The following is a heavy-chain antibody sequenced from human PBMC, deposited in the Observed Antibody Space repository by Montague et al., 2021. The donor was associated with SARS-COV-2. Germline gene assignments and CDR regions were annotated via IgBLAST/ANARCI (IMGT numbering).Heavy chain of an antibody. D-gene: IGHD4-23*01. Sequence: SETLSLTCTVSGDSTSCPNCYWGWIRQAPGKGLDWIGTIYNIGTTYYNPSLKSRLTISIDTSKNQFSLKLTSVTAADTAVYYCARHRNYGGHSVDNWFHPWGQGTLVTVSS. CDR3: ARHRNYGGHSVDNWFHP. CDR2: IYNIGTT. V-gene: IGHV4-39*01. CDR1: GDSTSCPNCY. J-gene: IGHJ5*02.